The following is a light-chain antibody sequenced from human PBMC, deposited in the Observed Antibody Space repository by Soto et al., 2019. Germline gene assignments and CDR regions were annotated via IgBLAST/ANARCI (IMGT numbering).Light chain of an antibody. CDR1: QSVKSN. J-gene: IGKJ1*01. V-gene: IGKV3-15*01. Sequence: EIMMTQSPATLSVSPGGRATLSCRASQSVKSNLAWYQQRPGQAPRLLIHGASTRATGIPARFSGSGSGTEFTLIISSLQSEDFAVYYCQQYTHWPRTFGKGTKVEIK. CDR2: GAS. CDR3: QQYTHWPRT.